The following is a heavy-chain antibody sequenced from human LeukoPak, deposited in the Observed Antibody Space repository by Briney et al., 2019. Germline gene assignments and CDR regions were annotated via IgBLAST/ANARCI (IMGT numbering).Heavy chain of an antibody. V-gene: IGHV3-7*01. J-gene: IGHJ4*02. Sequence: GGSLRLSCAASGFTVSSNYMSWVRQAPGKGLEWVANINQDGSEKYFVDSVEGRFTISRDNAKNSLSLQMDSLRGEDTAVYFCVRALGSSSADFWGQGTLVTVSS. D-gene: IGHD6-6*01. CDR2: INQDGSEK. CDR3: VRALGSSSADF. CDR1: GFTVSSNY.